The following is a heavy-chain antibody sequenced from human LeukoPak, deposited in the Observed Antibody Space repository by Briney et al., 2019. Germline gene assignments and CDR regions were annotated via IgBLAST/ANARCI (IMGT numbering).Heavy chain of an antibody. D-gene: IGHD3-10*01. Sequence: GGSLRLSCAASGFTFSGYSMNWVRQAPGKGLEWVSYISSGSDTIYYADSVKGRFTISRDNGRNSLYLQMNSLRAEDTAVYYCARDTGGVPHFDYWGQGTLVTVSS. CDR1: GFTFSGYS. V-gene: IGHV3-48*01. CDR3: ARDTGGVPHFDY. CDR2: ISSGSDTI. J-gene: IGHJ4*02.